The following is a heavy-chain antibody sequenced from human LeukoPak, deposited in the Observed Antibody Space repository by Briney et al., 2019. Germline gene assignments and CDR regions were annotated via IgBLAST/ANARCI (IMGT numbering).Heavy chain of an antibody. V-gene: IGHV3-33*01. J-gene: IGHJ4*02. D-gene: IGHD3-22*01. CDR2: IWYDGSNK. Sequence: PGGSLRLSCAASGFTFSSYGMHWVRQAPGKGLEWVAVIWYDGSNKYYADSVKGRFTISRDNSKNTLYLQMNSLRAEDTAVYYCARAGDSSLAYFDYWGQGTLVTVSS. CDR1: GFTFSSYG. CDR3: ARAGDSSLAYFDY.